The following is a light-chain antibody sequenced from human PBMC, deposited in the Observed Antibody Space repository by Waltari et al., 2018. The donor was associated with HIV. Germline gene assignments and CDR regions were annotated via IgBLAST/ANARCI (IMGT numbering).Light chain of an antibody. J-gene: IGLJ1*01. V-gene: IGLV2-23*02. CDR2: EVN. CDR3: CSYAGGNSYV. Sequence: QSALTQPASVSASPGQSITISCTGTSSDVGNSNVVSWYRQFPDKAPQLLIFEVNKRPSWVSNLSSCSKSGNSASMTIAGPLADDEADYYCCSYAGGNSYVFGTGTKVTVL. CDR1: SSDVGNSNV.